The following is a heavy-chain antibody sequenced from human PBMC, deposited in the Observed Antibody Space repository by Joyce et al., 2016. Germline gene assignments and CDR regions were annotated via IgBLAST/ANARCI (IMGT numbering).Heavy chain of an antibody. Sequence: EVQLVQSGAEVKKPGESLRISCKGSGYSFTSHWISWVRQMPGKGLEWMGRMDPRDSYTDYSPSFEGHVTISVDKTSSAAYLQWSSLRASDTAIYYCARHVTDWFDPWGQGTLVTVSS. CDR2: MDPRDSYT. CDR1: GYSFTSHW. V-gene: IGHV5-10-1*03. CDR3: ARHVTDWFDP. J-gene: IGHJ5*02. D-gene: IGHD3-10*02.